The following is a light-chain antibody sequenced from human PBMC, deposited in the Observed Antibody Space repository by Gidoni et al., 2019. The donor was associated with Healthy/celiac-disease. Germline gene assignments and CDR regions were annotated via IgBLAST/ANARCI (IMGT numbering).Light chain of an antibody. Sequence: QSALTQPASVSLSPGQSINISCTGTSSDVRGYHYVSWYQHHPGKAPKLMIYDVSTRPSGVSNRFSGSTSGNTASLTISGLQAEDEADYYCSSYTSSSTLVFGGGTKLTVL. CDR3: SSYTSSSTLV. V-gene: IGLV2-14*03. CDR1: SSDVRGYHY. J-gene: IGLJ3*02. CDR2: DVS.